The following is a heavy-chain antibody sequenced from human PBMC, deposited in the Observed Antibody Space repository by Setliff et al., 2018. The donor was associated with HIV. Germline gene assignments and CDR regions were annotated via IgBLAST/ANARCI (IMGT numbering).Heavy chain of an antibody. CDR3: VRDKEIRVTRVITRVLDY. CDR1: GYIFVGYD. V-gene: IGHV1-18*01. Sequence: ASVKVSCKASGYIFVGYDITWVRQAPGQGLEWMGWISPGNGNTNYAQKIEGRVTMTTDTLTSTAHMELRSLKSDDTAVYYCVRDKEIRVTRVITRVLDYWGQGTLVTVSS. J-gene: IGHJ4*02. CDR2: ISPGNGNT. D-gene: IGHD3-16*02.